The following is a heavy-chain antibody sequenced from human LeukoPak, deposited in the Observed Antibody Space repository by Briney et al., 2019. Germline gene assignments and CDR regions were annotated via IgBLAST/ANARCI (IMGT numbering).Heavy chain of an antibody. CDR2: IYHSGST. CDR3: ARKNWDSWYFEL. Sequence: PSETLSLTCAVSGYSITSGYYWGWIRQPPGKGLEWIGSIYHSGSTYYNPSLKSRVTILVDTSKNQFSLRLSSVTAADTAVYYCARKNWDSWYFELWGRGTLVTVSS. CDR1: GYSITSGYY. J-gene: IGHJ2*01. D-gene: IGHD7-27*01. V-gene: IGHV4-38-2*01.